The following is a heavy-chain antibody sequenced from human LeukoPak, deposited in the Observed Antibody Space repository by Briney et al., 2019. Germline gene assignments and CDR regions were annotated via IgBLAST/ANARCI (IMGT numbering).Heavy chain of an antibody. CDR3: ARDENYYCYYMDV. J-gene: IGHJ6*03. CDR1: GYTFTGYY. V-gene: IGHV1-2*02. CDR2: INPNSGGT. Sequence: ASVKVSCKASGYTFTGYYMHWVRQAPGQGLEWMGWINPNSGGTNYAQKFQGRVTMTRDTSISTAYMQLSRLRSDDTAVYYCARDENYYCYYMDVWGKGTTVTVSS.